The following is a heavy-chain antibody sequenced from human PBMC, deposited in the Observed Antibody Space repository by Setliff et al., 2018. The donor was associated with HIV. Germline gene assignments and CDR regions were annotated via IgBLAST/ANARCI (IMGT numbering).Heavy chain of an antibody. D-gene: IGHD4-17*01. J-gene: IGHJ4*02. V-gene: IGHV4-4*02. CDR1: GGSISSSNW. Sequence: PSETLSLTCAVSGGSISSSNWWSWVRQPPGKGLEWIGEIYHNGNTNYSPSLKNRVTMSVDNSKNQFSLMVRSVTAADMAVYYCARDWRAYGVLGSWGQGMLVTVS. CDR2: IYHNGNT. CDR3: ARDWRAYGVLGS.